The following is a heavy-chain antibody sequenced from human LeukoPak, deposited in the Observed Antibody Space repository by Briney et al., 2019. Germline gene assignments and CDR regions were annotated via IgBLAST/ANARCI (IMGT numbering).Heavy chain of an antibody. D-gene: IGHD1-14*01. V-gene: IGHV1-2*02. CDR2: INPSSGDT. CDR3: AKNPYVYYFDY. J-gene: IGHJ4*02. CDR1: GYSLTGYY. Sequence: ASVKVSCKASGYSLTGYYMHWLRQAPGQGLEWMGWINPSSGDTNYAQKFQGRVTMTRDTSISTAYMELSRLTSDDTAVYYCAKNPYVYYFDYWGQGTLVTVSS.